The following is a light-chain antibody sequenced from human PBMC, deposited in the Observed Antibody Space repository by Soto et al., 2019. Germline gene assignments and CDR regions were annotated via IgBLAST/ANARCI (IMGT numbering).Light chain of an antibody. J-gene: IGLJ1*01. V-gene: IGLV2-14*03. CDR3: SSYTTSNTRQIV. CDR2: DVS. Sequence: QSVLTQPAPVSGSQGQSITISCTGTISDVGGYNYVSWYQHHPGKAAKLMIFDVSNRPPGASNRLSGSKSGNTASLTISGLQPEDEADYYCSSYTTSNTRQIVFGTGTKVTVL. CDR1: ISDVGGYNY.